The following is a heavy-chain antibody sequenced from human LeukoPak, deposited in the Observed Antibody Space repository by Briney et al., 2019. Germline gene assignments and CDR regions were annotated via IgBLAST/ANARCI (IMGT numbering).Heavy chain of an antibody. J-gene: IGHJ6*03. CDR2: IKQDGSEK. CDR1: GFTFSSYW. V-gene: IGHV3-7*01. Sequence: PGGSLRLSCAASGFTFSSYWMSWVRQAPGKGLEWVANIKQDGSEKYYVDSVKGRFTISRDNAKNSLYLQMNSLRAEDTAVYYCARDLQWNIVATFYMDVWGKGTTVTVSS. D-gene: IGHD5-12*01. CDR3: ARDLQWNIVATFYMDV.